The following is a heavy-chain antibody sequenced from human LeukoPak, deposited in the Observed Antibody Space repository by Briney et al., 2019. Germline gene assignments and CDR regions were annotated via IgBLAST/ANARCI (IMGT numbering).Heavy chain of an antibody. Sequence: ASVKVSCKASGGTFSSYAISWVRQAPGQGLEWMGRIIPIFGTANYAQKFQGRVTITTDESTSTAYMELSRLRSEDTAVYYCARIWESYYDSSGYYDYWGQGTLVTVSS. CDR2: IIPIFGTA. CDR1: GGTFSSYA. CDR3: ARIWESYYDSSGYYDY. J-gene: IGHJ4*02. D-gene: IGHD3-22*01. V-gene: IGHV1-69*05.